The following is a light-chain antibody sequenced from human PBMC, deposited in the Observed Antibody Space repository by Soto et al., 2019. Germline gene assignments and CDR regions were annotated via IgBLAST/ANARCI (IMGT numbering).Light chain of an antibody. CDR1: SSDVGADNY. J-gene: IGLJ3*02. V-gene: IGLV2-14*03. CDR2: ELT. Sequence: SALTQPASVSGSPGQSITISCTGTSSDVGADNYVCWYQQHPDNAPKLIIYELTNRPSGVSNRFSGSKSGNTASLTISGLQAEDEADYYCSSYSTTSTLVVFGGGTKLTVL. CDR3: SSYSTTSTLVV.